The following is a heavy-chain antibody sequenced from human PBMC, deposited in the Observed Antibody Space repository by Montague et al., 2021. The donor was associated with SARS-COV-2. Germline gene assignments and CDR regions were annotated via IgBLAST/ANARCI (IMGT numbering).Heavy chain of an antibody. J-gene: IGHJ5*02. V-gene: IGHV4-31*03. CDR3: ATQPCTNGVCENWFDP. Sequence: TLSLTCTVSGGSISSGGYYWSWIRQHPRKGLEWIGYIYYSGSTYYNPSLKSRVTISVDTSKNQFSLKLSSVTAADTAVYYCATQPCTNGVCENWFDPWGQGTLVTVSS. CDR1: GGSISSGGYY. D-gene: IGHD2-8*01. CDR2: IYYSGST.